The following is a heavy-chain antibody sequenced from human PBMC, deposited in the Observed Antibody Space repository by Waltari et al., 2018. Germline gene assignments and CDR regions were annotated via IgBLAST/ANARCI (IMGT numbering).Heavy chain of an antibody. Sequence: EVQLVESGGGLVQPGGSRRLSCTASGLTFTNFWIHEVRQAPGKGLVWVSLINSDATTTNYADSVKGRFTIARDNAKNTVSLQMNSLTVEDTAVYYCSANFQHWGQGTLVTVSS. CDR3: SANFQH. V-gene: IGHV3-74*01. CDR1: GLTFTNFW. CDR2: INSDATTT. D-gene: IGHD6-25*01. J-gene: IGHJ1*01.